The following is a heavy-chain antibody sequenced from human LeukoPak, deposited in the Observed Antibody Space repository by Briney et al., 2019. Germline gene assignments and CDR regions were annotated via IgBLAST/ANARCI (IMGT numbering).Heavy chain of an antibody. CDR2: INHSGST. Sequence: PSETLSLTCAVYGGSFSGYYWSWIRQPPGKGLEWIGEINHSGSTNYNPSLKSRVTISVDTSKNQFSLKLSSVTAADTAVYYCARVPSVDYYDSSGYYTPEDWGQGTLVTISS. D-gene: IGHD3-22*01. CDR3: ARVPSVDYYDSSGYYTPED. V-gene: IGHV4-34*01. CDR1: GGSFSGYY. J-gene: IGHJ4*02.